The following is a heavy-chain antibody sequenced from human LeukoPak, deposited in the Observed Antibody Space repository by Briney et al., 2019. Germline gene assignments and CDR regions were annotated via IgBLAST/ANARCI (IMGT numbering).Heavy chain of an antibody. CDR1: GFTFSSYW. CDR3: ARWGAMGSGFIDY. CDR2: INQDGSEK. Sequence: GGSLRLSCAASGFTFSSYWMTWVRQAPGKGLEWVANINQDGSEKYYVDSVKGRFTISRDNAKNSLYLQMNSLRAEDTAAYYCARWGAMGSGFIDYWGQGTLVTVSS. J-gene: IGHJ4*02. V-gene: IGHV3-7*01. D-gene: IGHD6-19*01.